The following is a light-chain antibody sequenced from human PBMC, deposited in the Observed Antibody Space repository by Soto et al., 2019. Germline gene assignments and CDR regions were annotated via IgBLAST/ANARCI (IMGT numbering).Light chain of an antibody. CDR2: DAS. V-gene: IGKV1-33*01. Sequence: IQITQSPSSLSASLGDRVTITCHASHDISNYLNWYQQKPGKAPKLQIFDASNVETGVPSRFSGSGSGTHFPFTINSLQAEDIATYYCQQYEDRPLTFGGGTKVEI. CDR3: QQYEDRPLT. CDR1: HDISNY. J-gene: IGKJ4*01.